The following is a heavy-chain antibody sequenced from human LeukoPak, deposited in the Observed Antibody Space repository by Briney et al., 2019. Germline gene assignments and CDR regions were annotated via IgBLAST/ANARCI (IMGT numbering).Heavy chain of an antibody. J-gene: IGHJ4*02. Sequence: ASVKVSCKASGYIFTGYYMHWVRQAPGQGLEWMGRINPNSGGTNYAQKFQGRVTMTRDTSISTAYMELSRLRSDDTAVYYCATESKPAGLDPDYWGQGTLVTVSS. CDR2: INPNSGGT. CDR3: ATESKPAGLDPDY. D-gene: IGHD3-16*01. V-gene: IGHV1-2*06. CDR1: GYIFTGYY.